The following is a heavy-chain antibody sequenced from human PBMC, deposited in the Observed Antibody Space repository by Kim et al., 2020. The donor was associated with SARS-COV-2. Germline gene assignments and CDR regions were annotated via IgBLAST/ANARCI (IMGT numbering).Heavy chain of an antibody. CDR1: GFTFSSYN. CDR2: ISGFSHYI. D-gene: IGHD3-10*01. Sequence: GGSLRLSCSASGFTFSSYNMNWVRQAPGKGLEWVSVISGFSHYIYYADSVRGRVTISRDNAKNSLHLEMNSLRVEDTAMYYCARDLGGDYGLDYCGQGTLVTVSS. CDR3: ARDLGGDYGLDY. J-gene: IGHJ4*02. V-gene: IGHV3-21*04.